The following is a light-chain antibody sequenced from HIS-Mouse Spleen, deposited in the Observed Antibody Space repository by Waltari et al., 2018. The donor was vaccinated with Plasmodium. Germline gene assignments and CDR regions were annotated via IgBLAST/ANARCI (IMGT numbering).Light chain of an antibody. V-gene: IGLV6-57*02. Sequence: NFMLTQPHSVSESPGQTVTISCTGSSGSLASNYVQWYQQRPGSAPTTVIYEDNQRPSGVPDRFSGSIDSSSNSASLTISGLKTEDEADYYCQSYDSSNQVFGGGTKLTVL. CDR1: SGSLASNY. CDR3: QSYDSSNQV. J-gene: IGLJ3*02. CDR2: EDN.